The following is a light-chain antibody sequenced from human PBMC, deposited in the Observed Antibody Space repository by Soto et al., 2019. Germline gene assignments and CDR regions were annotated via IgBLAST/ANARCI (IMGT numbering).Light chain of an antibody. V-gene: IGKV1-27*01. J-gene: IGKJ5*01. CDR1: QGIDNY. Sequence: DIQMTQSPSTVSASVGDGVTITCRATQGIDNYVAWYQLKPGKVPRLLMYASASLQSGVPSRFSGSGSGTDFTLTISSLQPEDVATYYCQQSYSTPITFGQGTRLEIK. CDR2: ASA. CDR3: QQSYSTPIT.